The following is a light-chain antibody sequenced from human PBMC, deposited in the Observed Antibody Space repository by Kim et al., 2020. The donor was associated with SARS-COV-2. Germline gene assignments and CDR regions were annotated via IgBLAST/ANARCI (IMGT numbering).Light chain of an antibody. CDR3: QQRSNWRGT. J-gene: IGKJ1*01. Sequence: EIVLTQSPATLSLSPGNRATLSCRASQSVRSYLAWYQQKPGQAPRLLIYDASNRATGIPARFSGSGSGKDFTLTISSLEPEDFAVYYCQQRSNWRGTFGQGTKVEIK. CDR1: QSVRSY. CDR2: DAS. V-gene: IGKV3-11*01.